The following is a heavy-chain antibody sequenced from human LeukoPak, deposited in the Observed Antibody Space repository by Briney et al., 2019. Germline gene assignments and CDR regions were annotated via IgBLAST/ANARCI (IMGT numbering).Heavy chain of an antibody. CDR3: AKDGQLWLRVYYYYMDV. D-gene: IGHD5-18*01. J-gene: IGHJ6*03. V-gene: IGHV3-30*02. CDR2: IRYDGSNK. CDR1: GFTFSSYG. Sequence: PGGSLRLSCAASGFTFSSYGMHWVRQAPGKGLEWVAFIRYDGSNKYYADSVKGRFTISRDNSKNTLYLQMNSLRAEDTAVYYCAKDGQLWLRVYYYYMDVWGKGTTVTISS.